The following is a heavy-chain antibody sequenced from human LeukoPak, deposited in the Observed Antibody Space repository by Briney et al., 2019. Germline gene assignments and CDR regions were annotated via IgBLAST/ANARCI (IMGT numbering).Heavy chain of an antibody. J-gene: IGHJ5*02. CDR1: GFTFSDYW. Sequence: PGGSLRLSCAASGFTFSDYWMHWIRQPPGKGLEWIGEINHSGSTNYNPSLKSRVTISVDTSKNQFSLKLSSVTAADTAVYYCARVKYGSGSYYNYRNNWFDPWGQGTLVTVSS. CDR2: INHSGST. CDR3: ARVKYGSGSYYNYRNNWFDP. V-gene: IGHV4-34*01. D-gene: IGHD3-10*01.